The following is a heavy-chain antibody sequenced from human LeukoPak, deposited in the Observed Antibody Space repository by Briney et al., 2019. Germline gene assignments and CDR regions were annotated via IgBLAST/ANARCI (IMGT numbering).Heavy chain of an antibody. CDR3: ARDRSSLNWFDH. D-gene: IGHD6-19*01. CDR1: GGSISSYY. V-gene: IGHV4-59*01. CDR2: IYYSGST. Sequence: SETLSLTCTVSGGSISSYYWSWIRQPPGKGLEWIGYIYYSGSTNYNPSLKSRVTISVDTSKNQFSLKLSSVTAADTAVYYCARDRSSLNWFDHWGQGTLVTVSS. J-gene: IGHJ5*02.